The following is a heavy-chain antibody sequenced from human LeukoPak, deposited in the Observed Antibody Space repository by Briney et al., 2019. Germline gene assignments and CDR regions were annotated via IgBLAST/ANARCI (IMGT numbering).Heavy chain of an antibody. D-gene: IGHD5-12*01. V-gene: IGHV3-23*01. Sequence: GGSLRLSCAASGFTFSSYAMSWVRQAPGKGLEWVSAISGSGGSTYYADSVKGRFTISRDNSKNTLYLQMNSLRAEDTAVYYCARGRRGYSGTYYYYGMDVWGQGTTVTVSS. J-gene: IGHJ6*02. CDR2: ISGSGGST. CDR1: GFTFSSYA. CDR3: ARGRRGYSGTYYYYGMDV.